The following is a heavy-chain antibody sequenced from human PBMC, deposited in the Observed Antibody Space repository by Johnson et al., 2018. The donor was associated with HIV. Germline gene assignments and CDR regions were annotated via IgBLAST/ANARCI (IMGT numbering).Heavy chain of an antibody. CDR1: GFTFDDYG. CDR2: INWNGGST. J-gene: IGHJ3*01. V-gene: IGHV3-20*04. D-gene: IGHD3-22*01. Sequence: EMQLVESGGGVVRPGGSLRLSCVASGFTFDDYGMSWVRQAPGKGLEWVSGINWNGGSTGYGDSVKGRFTISSDNAKNSLYLQMNSLEAEDTALYYCARFLGYYDSNGYYFGDGFDVWGLGTMVTVSS. CDR3: ARFLGYYDSNGYYFGDGFDV.